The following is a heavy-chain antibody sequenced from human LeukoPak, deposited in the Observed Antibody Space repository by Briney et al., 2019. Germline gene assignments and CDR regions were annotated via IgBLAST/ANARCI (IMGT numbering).Heavy chain of an antibody. CDR3: AKQRYCSSTSCYDAFDI. Sequence: GRSLRLSCAASGFTFSSYGMHWVRQAPGKGLEWVAVISYDGSNKYYADSAKGRFTISRDNSKNTLYLQMNSLRAEDTAVYYCAKQRYCSSTSCYDAFDIWGQGTMVTVSS. CDR2: ISYDGSNK. D-gene: IGHD2-2*01. V-gene: IGHV3-30*18. CDR1: GFTFSSYG. J-gene: IGHJ3*02.